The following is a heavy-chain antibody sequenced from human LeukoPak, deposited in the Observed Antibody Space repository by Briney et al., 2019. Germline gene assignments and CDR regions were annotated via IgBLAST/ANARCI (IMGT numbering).Heavy chain of an antibody. CDR1: GGSFSGYY. D-gene: IGHD5-12*01. J-gene: IGHJ4*02. CDR3: ARGGVATIDD. CDR2: INHSGST. Sequence: SETLSLTCAVYGGSFSGYYWSWIRQPPGKGREWIGEINHSGSTNYNPSLKSRVTISVDTSKNQFSLKLSSVTAADTAVYYCARGGVATIDDWGQGTLVTVSS. V-gene: IGHV4-34*01.